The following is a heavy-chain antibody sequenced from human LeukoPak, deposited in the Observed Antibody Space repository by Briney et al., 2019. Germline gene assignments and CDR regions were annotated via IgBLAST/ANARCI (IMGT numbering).Heavy chain of an antibody. Sequence: GGSLGLSCAGSGFSFNNYGMHWVRQAPGKGLEWVAIISYDGSTEYYADSVKGRFTISRDNSKNTLYLQMNSLRAEDTAVYYCAKGVISSAVNYFDYWGQGTLVTVSS. CDR3: AKGVISSAVNYFDY. V-gene: IGHV3-30*18. CDR1: GFSFNNYG. J-gene: IGHJ4*02. D-gene: IGHD6-25*01. CDR2: ISYDGSTE.